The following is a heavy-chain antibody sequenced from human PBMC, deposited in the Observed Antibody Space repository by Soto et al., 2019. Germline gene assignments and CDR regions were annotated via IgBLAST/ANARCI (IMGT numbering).Heavy chain of an antibody. Sequence: GGSLRLSCAASGFTFSNYVMSWVRQAPGKGLEWVSSISSSSDNIYYADSVKGRFTISRDNAKNSLYLQMNSLRAEDTAVYYCARDWADIVVVVAATDAFDIWGQGTMVTVS. CDR1: GFTFSNYV. J-gene: IGHJ3*02. CDR2: ISSSSDNI. D-gene: IGHD2-15*01. V-gene: IGHV3-21*01. CDR3: ARDWADIVVVVAATDAFDI.